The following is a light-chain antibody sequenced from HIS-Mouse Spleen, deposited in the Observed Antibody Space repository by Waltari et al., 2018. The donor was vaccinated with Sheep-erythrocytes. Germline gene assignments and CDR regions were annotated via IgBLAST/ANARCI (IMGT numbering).Light chain of an antibody. CDR2: EGS. CDR1: RSAVGRYNL. V-gene: IGLV2-23*01. CDR3: CSYAGSSTLV. Sequence: QSALTQPASVSGSPGQSITISCTGTRSAVGRYNLASWYQQHPGKAPKLMIYEGSKRPSGVSNCFSGSKSGNTASLTISGLQAEDEADYYCCSYAGSSTLVFGGGTKLTVL. J-gene: IGLJ3*02.